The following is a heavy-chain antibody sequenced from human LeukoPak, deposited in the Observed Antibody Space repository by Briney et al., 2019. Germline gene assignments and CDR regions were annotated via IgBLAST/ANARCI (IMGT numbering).Heavy chain of an antibody. CDR1: GFTFSSYS. CDR3: ARGGSSWYYFDY. Sequence: GGSLRLSCAASGFTFSSYSMNWVRQAPGKGLEWVSSISSSSSYIYYADSVKGRFTISRDNARNSLFLQMNSLRAEDTAVYYCARGGSSWYYFDYWGQGTLVTVSS. J-gene: IGHJ4*02. D-gene: IGHD6-13*01. V-gene: IGHV3-21*01. CDR2: ISSSSSYI.